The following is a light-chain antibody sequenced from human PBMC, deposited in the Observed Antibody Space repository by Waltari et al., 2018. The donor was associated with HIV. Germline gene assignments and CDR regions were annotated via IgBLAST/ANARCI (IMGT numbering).Light chain of an antibody. Sequence: QSVLTQPASVSGSPGQSISISCPGTARDIGFSNFVSWYQHLPGKAPRLIIYRGTARASGISSRFSASKSGNTASLSISGLQLEDEGDYYCTSYSYSHHFAFGGGTTLTVL. CDR2: RGT. CDR1: ARDIGFSNF. V-gene: IGLV2-14*01. J-gene: IGLJ3*02. CDR3: TSYSYSHHFA.